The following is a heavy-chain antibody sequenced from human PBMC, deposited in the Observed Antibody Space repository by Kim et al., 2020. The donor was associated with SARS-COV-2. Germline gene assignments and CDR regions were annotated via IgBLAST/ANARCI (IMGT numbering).Heavy chain of an antibody. CDR2: IYYSGST. V-gene: IGHV4-31*03. D-gene: IGHD5-12*01. CDR3: ARDAYDGGFDY. CDR1: GGSISSGGYY. J-gene: IGHJ4*02. Sequence: SETLSLTCTVSGGSISSGGYYWSWIRQHPGKGLEWIGYIYYSGSTYYNPSLKSRVTISVDTSKNQFSLKLSSVTAADTAVYYCARDAYDGGFDYWGQGTLVTVSS.